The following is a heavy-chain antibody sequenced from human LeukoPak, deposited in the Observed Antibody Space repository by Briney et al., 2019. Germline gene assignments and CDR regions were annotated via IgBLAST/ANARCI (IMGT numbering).Heavy chain of an antibody. CDR3: TRDLPEYCSGGSCYFVSRD. CDR2: IRSKAYGGTT. V-gene: IGHV3-49*03. Sequence: GGSLRLSCTASGFTFGDYAMSWFRQAPGKGLEWVGFIRSKAYGGTTEYAASVKGRFTISRDDSKSIAYLQMNSLKTEDTAVYYCTRDLPEYCSGGSCYFVSRDWGQGTLVTVSS. J-gene: IGHJ4*02. D-gene: IGHD2-15*01. CDR1: GFTFGDYA.